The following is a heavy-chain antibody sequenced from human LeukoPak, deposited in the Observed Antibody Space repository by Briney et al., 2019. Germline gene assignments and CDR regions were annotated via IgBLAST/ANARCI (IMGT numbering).Heavy chain of an antibody. Sequence: GGSLRLSCVASGFMFSSHGMHWVRQAPGKGLEWVAVISYDGSNKYYADSVKGRFTISRDNSKNTLYLQMNSLRAEDTAVYYCARTRYDFWSSPTDYWGQGTLVTVSS. D-gene: IGHD3-3*01. CDR2: ISYDGSNK. J-gene: IGHJ4*02. CDR1: GFMFSSHG. CDR3: ARTRYDFWSSPTDY. V-gene: IGHV3-30*03.